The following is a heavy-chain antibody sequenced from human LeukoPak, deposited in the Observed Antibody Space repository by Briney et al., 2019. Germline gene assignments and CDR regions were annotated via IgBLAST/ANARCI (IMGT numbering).Heavy chain of an antibody. CDR2: INSDGINT. V-gene: IGHV3-74*01. CDR3: ARDGGPKVWFGELLS. D-gene: IGHD3-10*01. CDR1: GFTFSNYW. J-gene: IGHJ4*02. Sequence: GGSLRLSCAASGFTFSNYWMHWVRQAPGKVLVWVSRINSDGINTSYADSVKGRFTISRDNAKNSLYLQMNSLRAEDTAVYYCARDGGPKVWFGELLSWGQGTLVTVSS.